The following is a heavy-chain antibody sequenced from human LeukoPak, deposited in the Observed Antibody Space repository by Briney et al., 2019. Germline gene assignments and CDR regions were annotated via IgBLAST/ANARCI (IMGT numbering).Heavy chain of an antibody. CDR1: GFTGSHNY. D-gene: IGHD3-10*01. V-gene: IGHV3-53*01. J-gene: IGHJ4*02. Sequence: GGSLRLSCAASGFTGSHNYMSWVRQAPGKGLEWVSATHSSGGTYYADSVKGRFTISRDNSKSTLYLQMSSLRVEDTAVYYCATSADYYGSGTMNYWGQGTLVTVSS. CDR3: ATSADYYGSGTMNY. CDR2: THSSGGT.